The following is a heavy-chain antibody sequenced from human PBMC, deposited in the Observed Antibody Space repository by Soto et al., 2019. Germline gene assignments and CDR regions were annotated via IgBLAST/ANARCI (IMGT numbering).Heavy chain of an antibody. D-gene: IGHD3-22*01. V-gene: IGHV3-30*18. CDR1: GFTFSSYG. CDR2: ISYDGSNK. CDR3: AKDHSWNYYDSSGYYDY. J-gene: IGHJ4*02. Sequence: QVQLVESGGGVVQPGRSLRLSCAASGFTFSSYGMHWVRQAPGKGLEWVAVISYDGSNKYYADSVKGRFTISRDNSKNTLYLQMNSLRAEDTAVYYCAKDHSWNYYDSSGYYDYWGQGTLVTVSS.